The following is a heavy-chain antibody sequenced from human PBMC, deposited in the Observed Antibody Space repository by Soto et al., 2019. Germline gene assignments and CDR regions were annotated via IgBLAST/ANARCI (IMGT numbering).Heavy chain of an antibody. J-gene: IGHJ2*01. CDR2: LSASGGST. CDR3: XXXXXXXXXTXXXXYXYXDL. CDR1: GFTFRNYA. V-gene: IGHV3-23*01. Sequence: EVQLLESGGGLVQPGGSLRLSCAASGFTFRNYAMSWVRQAPGXXLEXVXGLSASGGSTYYADSVKGRSTISRDNSKNTLYLQMNSLRAEDTAVXXXXXXXXXXXXTXXXXYXYXDLWGRGTLVTVSS.